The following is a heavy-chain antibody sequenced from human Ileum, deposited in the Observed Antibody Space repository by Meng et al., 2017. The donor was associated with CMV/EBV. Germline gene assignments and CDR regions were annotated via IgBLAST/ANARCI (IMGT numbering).Heavy chain of an antibody. CDR1: GGTFSSYA. CDR3: ARSGEITLRFLEWFGSPYGMDV. D-gene: IGHD3-3*01. CDR2: IIPIFGTA. Sequence: SVKVSCKASGGTFSSYAISWVRQAPGQGLEWMGGIIPIFGTANYAQKFQGRVTITTDESTSTAYMELSSLRSEDTAVYYCARSGEITLRFLEWFGSPYGMDVWGQGTTVTVSS. J-gene: IGHJ6*02. V-gene: IGHV1-69*05.